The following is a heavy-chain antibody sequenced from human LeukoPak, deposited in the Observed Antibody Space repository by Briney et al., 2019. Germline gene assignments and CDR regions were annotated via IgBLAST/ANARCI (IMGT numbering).Heavy chain of an antibody. V-gene: IGHV3-74*01. D-gene: IGHD5-18*01. Sequence: GGSLRLSCVASGFTFSSYWMHWVRQDPRKGLVWVSRINGDGRNINYADSVRGRFTISRDNAKNTLYLQMNTLRVEDTAVYYCARGRDRWLWSRYFDYWGQGTLVTVSS. CDR3: ARGRDRWLWSRYFDY. J-gene: IGHJ4*02. CDR1: GFTFSSYW. CDR2: INGDGRNI.